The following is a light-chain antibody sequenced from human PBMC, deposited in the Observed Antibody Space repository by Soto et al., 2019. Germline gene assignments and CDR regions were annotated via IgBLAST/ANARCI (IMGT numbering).Light chain of an antibody. CDR1: SSDVGSYDH. V-gene: IGLV2-14*01. J-gene: IGLJ1*01. Sequence: QSVLRHPASVSWSPGRAITISCSGTSSDVGSYDHVAWYQQFPGKTPKLMIYEVSNRPSGVSSRFSGSKSGNTASLTISGLQAEDEADYHCISYTGSSTYYVFGSGTKVTVL. CDR3: ISYTGSSTYYV. CDR2: EVS.